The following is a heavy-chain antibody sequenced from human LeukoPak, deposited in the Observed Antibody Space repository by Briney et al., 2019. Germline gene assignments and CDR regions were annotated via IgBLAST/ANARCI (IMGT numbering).Heavy chain of an antibody. CDR2: ISYDGSNK. J-gene: IGHJ4*02. CDR3: AKGRDTNS. Sequence: GRSLRLSCAASGYTFSSYGMHWVRQAPGKGLEWVAVISYDGSNKYYADSVKGRSTISRDNSKNTLYLQMNSLRAEDTAVYYCAKGRDTNSWGQGTLVTVSS. D-gene: IGHD5-18*01. CDR1: GYTFSSYG. V-gene: IGHV3-30*18.